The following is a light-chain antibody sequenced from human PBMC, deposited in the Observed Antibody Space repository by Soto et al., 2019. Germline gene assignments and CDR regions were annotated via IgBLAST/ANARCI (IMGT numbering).Light chain of an antibody. J-gene: IGKJ4*01. Sequence: DIQMTQSPSTLSASVGDRVTITCRASQGISSYLAWYQQKPGKVPKLLIYAASSLQSGVPSRFSGSGSGTDFTLIISSLQPEDVAIYYCQKYNSAPLTFGGGTKVDIK. CDR2: AAS. V-gene: IGKV1-27*01. CDR1: QGISSY. CDR3: QKYNSAPLT.